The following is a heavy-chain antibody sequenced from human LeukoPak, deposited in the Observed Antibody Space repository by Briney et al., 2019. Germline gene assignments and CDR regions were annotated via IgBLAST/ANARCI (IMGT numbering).Heavy chain of an antibody. D-gene: IGHD4-23*01. CDR2: ISGSGGST. CDR3: AKDDYGGWDNY. CDR1: GYTFSSYA. Sequence: PGGSLRPSCAASGYTFSSYAMSWVRQVPGKGLEWVSAISGSGGSTYYADSVKGRFTISRDNSKNTLYLQMNSLRAEDTAVYYCAKDDYGGWDNYWGQGTLVTVSS. V-gene: IGHV3-23*01. J-gene: IGHJ4*02.